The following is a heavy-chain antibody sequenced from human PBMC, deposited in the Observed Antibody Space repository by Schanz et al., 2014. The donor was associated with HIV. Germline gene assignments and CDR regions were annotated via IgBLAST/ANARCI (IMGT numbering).Heavy chain of an antibody. V-gene: IGHV4-34*02. J-gene: IGHJ4*02. CDR2: IYQSGGT. CDR1: GGSFSGHY. D-gene: IGHD3-3*01. CDR3: ARGTDDFPPDS. Sequence: QAQLQQWGAGLLKPSETLTLTCVVYGGSFSGHYWSWIRQPPGRGLEWIGEIYQSGGTDYSPSFKSRITIPVDTSKTQVSLNLKSMTAADTAVYYCARGTDDFPPDSWGQGTQVIVSS.